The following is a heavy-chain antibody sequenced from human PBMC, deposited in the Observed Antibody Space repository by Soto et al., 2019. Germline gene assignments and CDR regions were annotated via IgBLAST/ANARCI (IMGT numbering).Heavy chain of an antibody. CDR2: IYPGDSDI. J-gene: IGHJ3*02. V-gene: IGHV5-51*01. CDR1: GYTFTNYW. D-gene: IGHD1-26*01. CDR3: ASLSGSYAHDAFDI. Sequence: PGESLKISCQGSGYTFTNYWIGWVRQMPGKGLEWMGIIYPGDSDIRYSPSFQGQVTISADESNSTAYLQWSSLKASDTAMYYCASLSGSYAHDAFDIWGQGTMVTVSS.